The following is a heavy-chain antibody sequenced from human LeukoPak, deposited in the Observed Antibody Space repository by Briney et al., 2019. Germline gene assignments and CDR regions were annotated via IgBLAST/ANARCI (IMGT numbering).Heavy chain of an antibody. CDR2: IKQDGSEK. V-gene: IGHV3-7*03. CDR3: AGYCNGGDCSSVDY. Sequence: TGGSLRLSCVGSGFTFSSYWMSWVRQAPGKWLEWVANIKQDGSEKYYVDSVKGRFTISRDNAKNSLFLQMNSLRAEDTAVYYCAGYCNGGDCSSVDYWGQGTLVTVSS. CDR1: GFTFSSYW. D-gene: IGHD2-15*01. J-gene: IGHJ4*02.